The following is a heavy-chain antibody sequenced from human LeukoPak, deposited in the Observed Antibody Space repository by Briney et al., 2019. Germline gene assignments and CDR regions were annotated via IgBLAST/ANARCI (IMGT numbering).Heavy chain of an antibody. CDR1: GFTFSSYA. Sequence: GGSLRLSCAASGFTFSSYAMHWVRQAPGKGLEWVAVISYDRSNKYYADSVKGRFTISRDNSKNTLYLQMNSLRAEDTAVYYCAKRWIQLCFDYWGQGTLVTVSS. V-gene: IGHV3-30-3*02. J-gene: IGHJ4*02. CDR3: AKRWIQLCFDY. CDR2: ISYDRSNK. D-gene: IGHD5-18*01.